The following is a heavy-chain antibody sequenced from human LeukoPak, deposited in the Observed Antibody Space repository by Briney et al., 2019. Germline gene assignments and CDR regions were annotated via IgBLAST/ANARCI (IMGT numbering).Heavy chain of an antibody. J-gene: IGHJ4*02. D-gene: IGHD2-2*02. Sequence: GGSLRLSCAASGFTFSSYAMSWVRQAPGKGLEWVSAISGSGGSTYYADSVKGRFTISRDNSKNTLYLQMNSLRAEDTAVYYCAREPGYCSSTSCYIGDYWGQGTLVTVSS. CDR3: AREPGYCSSTSCYIGDY. CDR2: ISGSGGST. V-gene: IGHV3-23*01. CDR1: GFTFSSYA.